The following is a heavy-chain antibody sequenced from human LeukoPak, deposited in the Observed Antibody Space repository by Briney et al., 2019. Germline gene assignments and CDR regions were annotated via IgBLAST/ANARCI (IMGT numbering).Heavy chain of an antibody. Sequence: PSETLSLTCTVSGGSISRYLWSWFRQPPEKGLEWIGNIHYSGSTNYHPSLKSRVTISVDTSKNQFSLKLSSVTAADTAVYYCARVDPYYFDYWGQGTLVTVSS. CDR1: GGSISRYL. CDR3: ARVDPYYFDY. V-gene: IGHV4-59*01. J-gene: IGHJ4*02. CDR2: IHYSGST.